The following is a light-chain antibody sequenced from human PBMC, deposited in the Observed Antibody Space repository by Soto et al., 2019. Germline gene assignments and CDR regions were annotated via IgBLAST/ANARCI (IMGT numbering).Light chain of an antibody. Sequence: EIVLTQSPGTLSLSPGERATLSCRASQSVSSSYLAWYQQKPGQAPSFLIYGASNRATGIPDRFSGSGSGTDFTLTISRLEPEHFAVYYCQQYGGSWTFGQGTKVEVK. J-gene: IGKJ1*01. CDR3: QQYGGSWT. CDR2: GAS. V-gene: IGKV3-20*01. CDR1: QSVSSSY.